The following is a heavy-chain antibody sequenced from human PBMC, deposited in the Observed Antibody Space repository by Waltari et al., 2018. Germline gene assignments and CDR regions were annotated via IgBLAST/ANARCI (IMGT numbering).Heavy chain of an antibody. J-gene: IGHJ3*02. CDR2: IRYDGSNK. D-gene: IGHD3-16*01. V-gene: IGHV3-30*02. CDR3: AKDLHVAADGGSAFDI. CDR1: GFTFSSYG. Sequence: QVQLVAAGGGVVQPGGALRLSCAASGFTFSSYGMHWVRQAPGKGLEWVAFIRYDGSNKYYADSVKGRFTISRDNSKNTLYLQMNSLRAEDTAVYYCAKDLHVAADGGSAFDIWGQGTM.